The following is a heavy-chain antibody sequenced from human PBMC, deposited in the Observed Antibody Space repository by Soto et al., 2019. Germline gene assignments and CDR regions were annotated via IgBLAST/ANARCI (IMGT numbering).Heavy chain of an antibody. CDR1: GFTFEDYT. CDR3: AKDWAQKDGEGNWVDS. Sequence: DVQLVESGGDVVQPGGSLRLSCAASGFTFEDYTIQWVRQAPGKGLEWVSLISWDGSSTYYADSVKGRFTISRDNSKNSLSLQMNSLRTEDTALYYCAKDWAQKDGEGNWVDSWGQGTLVTFSA. V-gene: IGHV3-43*01. J-gene: IGHJ5*01. D-gene: IGHD3-10*01. CDR2: ISWDGSST.